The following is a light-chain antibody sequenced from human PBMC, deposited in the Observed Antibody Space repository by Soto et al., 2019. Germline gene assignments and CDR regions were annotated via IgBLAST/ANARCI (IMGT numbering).Light chain of an antibody. CDR1: HDIKKW. Sequence: DIQMTQSPSSVSASVGDTINITCRASHDIKKWLAWYQQKPGKAPKVLIYAASNLESGVSPRFSGSGAGTEFSPTIRSRQTEDFATYFCPQATSFPYTSGPGTKWTSN. V-gene: IGKV1-12*01. J-gene: IGKJ3*01. CDR3: PQATSFPYT. CDR2: AAS.